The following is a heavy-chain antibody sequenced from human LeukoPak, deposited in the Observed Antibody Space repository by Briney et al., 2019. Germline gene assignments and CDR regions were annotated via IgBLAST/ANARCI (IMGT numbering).Heavy chain of an antibody. CDR3: ARGITRRDGYNYYY. CDR2: IYYSGST. J-gene: IGHJ4*02. CDR1: GGSISSGGYY. Sequence: QVQLQESGPGLVKPSQTLSLTCTVSGGSISSGGYYWSWIRTHPGKGLEWIGYIYYSGSTYYNPSLKSRVTISVDTSKNQFSLKLSSVTAADTAVYYCARGITRRDGYNYYYWGQGTLVTVSS. V-gene: IGHV4-31*03. D-gene: IGHD5-24*01.